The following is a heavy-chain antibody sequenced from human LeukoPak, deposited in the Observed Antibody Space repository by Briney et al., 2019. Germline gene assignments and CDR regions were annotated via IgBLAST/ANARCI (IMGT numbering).Heavy chain of an antibody. J-gene: IGHJ4*02. CDR3: ARDRLPGLTGYYSPFDY. CDR2: ISSSSSYI. CDR1: GFTFSSYS. V-gene: IGHV3-21*01. Sequence: GGSLRLSCAASGFTFSSYSMNWVRQAPGKGLEWVSSISSSSSYIYYADSVKGRFTISRDNAKNSLCLQMNSLRAEDTAVYYCARDRLPGLTGYYSPFDYWGQGTLVTVSS. D-gene: IGHD3-9*01.